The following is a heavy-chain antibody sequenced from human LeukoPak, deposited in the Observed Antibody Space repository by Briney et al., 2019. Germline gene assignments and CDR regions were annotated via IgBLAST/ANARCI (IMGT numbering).Heavy chain of an antibody. V-gene: IGHV4-39*07. CDR3: ARSPPPRTPGIAVAGKRSPRCFDL. CDR1: GGSISTSAYH. CDR2: INHSGST. J-gene: IGHJ2*01. D-gene: IGHD6-19*01. Sequence: PSETLSLTCTVSGGSISTSAYHWGWTRQSPGKGLEWIGEINHSGSTNYNPSLKSRVTISVDTSKNQFSLKLSSVTAADTAVYYCARSPPPRTPGIAVAGKRSPRCFDLWGRGTLVTVSS.